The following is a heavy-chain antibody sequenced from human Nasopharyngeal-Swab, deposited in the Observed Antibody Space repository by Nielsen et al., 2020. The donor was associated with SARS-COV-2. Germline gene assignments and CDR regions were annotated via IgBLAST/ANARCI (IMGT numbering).Heavy chain of an antibody. J-gene: IGHJ6*03. CDR1: GFTFNNAW. V-gene: IGHV3-23*01. CDR3: AKGGGYGSYYYYYMDV. Sequence: GESLKISCAASGFTFNNAWMSWLRQAPGKGLEWVSAISGSGGSTYYADSVKGRFTISRDNSKNTLYLQMNSLRAEDTAVYYCAKGGGYGSYYYYYMDVWGKGTTVTVSS. D-gene: IGHD5-12*01. CDR2: ISGSGGST.